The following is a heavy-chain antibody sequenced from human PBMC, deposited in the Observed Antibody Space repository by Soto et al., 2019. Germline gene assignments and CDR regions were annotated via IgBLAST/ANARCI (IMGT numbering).Heavy chain of an antibody. J-gene: IGHJ4*02. CDR1: GFIFTNFW. Sequence: GGSLRLSCEASGFIFTNFWMHWVRQVPGKGLVWVSRIDTSGSSTSYADSVKGRFTISRDNAKNTVSLQMNSLRAEDTGVYYCAKDSWYFDLWSQGSLVTVST. D-gene: IGHD6-13*01. V-gene: IGHV3-74*01. CDR2: IDTSGSST. CDR3: AKDSWYFDL.